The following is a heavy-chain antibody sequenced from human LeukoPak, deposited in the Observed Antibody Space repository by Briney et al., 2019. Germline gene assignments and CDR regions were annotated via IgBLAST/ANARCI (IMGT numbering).Heavy chain of an antibody. CDR3: ARAKAGAIDY. V-gene: IGHV4-39*07. CDR1: GGSVSSTSYY. J-gene: IGHJ4*02. D-gene: IGHD1-26*01. Sequence: SETLSLTCTVSGGSVSSTSYYWGWIRQPPGKGLEWIGTVYYSGSTNYNPSLKSRVTISVDTSKNQFSLKLSSVTAADTAVYYCARAKAGAIDYWGQGTLVTVSS. CDR2: VYYSGST.